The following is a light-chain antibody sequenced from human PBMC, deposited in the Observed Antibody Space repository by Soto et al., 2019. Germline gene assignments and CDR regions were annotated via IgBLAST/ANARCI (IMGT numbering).Light chain of an antibody. CDR1: SNDVGGYNY. CDR2: EVS. Sequence: QSALTQPASVSGSPGQSITISCTGTSNDVGGYNYVSWYQHYPGKAPKLIIYEVSNRPSGVSNRFSGSKSGNTASLTLSGLQAEDEADYYCSSYARNSVLFGGGTKVTVL. J-gene: IGLJ2*01. CDR3: SSYARNSVL. V-gene: IGLV2-14*01.